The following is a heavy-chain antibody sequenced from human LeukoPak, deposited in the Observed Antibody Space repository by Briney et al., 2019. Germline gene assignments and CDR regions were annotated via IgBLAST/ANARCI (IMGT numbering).Heavy chain of an antibody. D-gene: IGHD2-21*01. CDR2: IIPIFGTA. V-gene: IGHV1-69*05. J-gene: IGHJ5*02. CDR3: ARGIVAGWFDP. Sequence: QELERMGRIIPIFGTANSAQKFQGRVTITTDESTSTAYMELSSLRSEDTAVYYCARGIVAGWFDPWGQGTLVTVSS.